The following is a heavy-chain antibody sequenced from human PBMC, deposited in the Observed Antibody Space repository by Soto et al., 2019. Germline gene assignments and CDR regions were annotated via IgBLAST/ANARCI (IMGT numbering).Heavy chain of an antibody. J-gene: IGHJ6*02. CDR2: IITFIGKP. V-gene: IGHV1-69*04. Sequence: SVKVSCKASGGTLSSHSITWVRQAPGQGLEWVGRIITFIGKPNFAQKLQGRVTLTADRSTNTAYMELTSLRSDDTAVYYCARVRGVVATPDYYYGMDVWGQGTTVTVSS. CDR1: GGTLSSHS. CDR3: ARVRGVVATPDYYYGMDV. D-gene: IGHD2-15*01.